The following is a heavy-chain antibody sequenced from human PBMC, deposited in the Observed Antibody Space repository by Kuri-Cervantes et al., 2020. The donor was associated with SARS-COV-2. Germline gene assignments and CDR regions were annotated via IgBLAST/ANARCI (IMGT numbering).Heavy chain of an antibody. Sequence: GESLKISCKGCGYRFTSYWISWVRQMPGKGLEWMGRIDPSDSYTNYSPSFQGHVTISADKSISTAYLQWSSLKASDTAMYYCARQGWELFQWSNVFDYWGQGTLVTVSS. V-gene: IGHV5-10-1*01. J-gene: IGHJ4*02. D-gene: IGHD1-26*01. CDR1: GYRFTSYW. CDR2: IDPSDSYT. CDR3: ARQGWELFQWSNVFDY.